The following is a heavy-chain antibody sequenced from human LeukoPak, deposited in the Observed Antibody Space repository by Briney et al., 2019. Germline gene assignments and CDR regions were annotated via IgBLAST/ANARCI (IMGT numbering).Heavy chain of an antibody. J-gene: IGHJ4*02. CDR3: ARSVDGVLNDY. D-gene: IGHD5-12*01. Sequence: SQTLSLTCAVSGGSISSGGYSWSWIRQPPGKGLEWIGYIYHSGSTYYNPSLKSRVTISVDRSKNQFSLKLSFVTAADTAVYYCARSVDGVLNDYWGQGTLVTVSS. CDR2: IYHSGST. CDR1: GGSISSGGYS. V-gene: IGHV4-30-2*01.